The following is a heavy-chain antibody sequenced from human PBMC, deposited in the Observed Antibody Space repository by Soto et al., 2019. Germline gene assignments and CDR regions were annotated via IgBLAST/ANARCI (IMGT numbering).Heavy chain of an antibody. D-gene: IGHD7-27*01. CDR1: GGSISSSNW. CDR3: ARDTARLGMGDWYFDL. CDR2: IYHSGST. V-gene: IGHV4-4*02. Sequence: QVQLQEPGPGLVKPSGTLSLTCAVSGGSISSSNWWSWVRQPPGTGLEWIGEIYHSGSTNYSPALKSRVTISVDKPENLFCLKLSSVTAADTAVYDCARDTARLGMGDWYFDLWGRGTLVTVSS. J-gene: IGHJ2*01.